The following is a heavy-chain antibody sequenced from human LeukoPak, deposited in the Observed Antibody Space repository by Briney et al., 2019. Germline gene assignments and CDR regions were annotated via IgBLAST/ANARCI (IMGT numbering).Heavy chain of an antibody. V-gene: IGHV4-34*01. CDR3: ARGARSSSSWRLGNWFDP. CDR2: INHSGST. J-gene: IGHJ5*02. D-gene: IGHD6-13*01. Sequence: SETLSLTCAVYGGSFSGYYWSWIRQPPGKGLEWIGEINHSGSTNYNPSLRSRVTISVDTSKNQFSLKLSSVTAADTAVYYCARGARSSSSWRLGNWFDPWGQGTLVTVSS. CDR1: GGSFSGYY.